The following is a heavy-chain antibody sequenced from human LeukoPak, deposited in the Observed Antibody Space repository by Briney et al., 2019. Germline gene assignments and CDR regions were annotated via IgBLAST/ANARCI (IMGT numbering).Heavy chain of an antibody. CDR3: ARLRRVGATPFDY. Sequence: SETLSLTCTVSGGSISSYYWSWIRQPPGKGLAWIGYIYYSGSTNYNPSLKSRVTISVDTSKNQFSLKLSSVTAADTAVYYCARLRRVGATPFDYWGQGTLVTVSS. CDR1: GGSISSYY. V-gene: IGHV4-59*08. D-gene: IGHD1-26*01. J-gene: IGHJ4*02. CDR2: IYYSGST.